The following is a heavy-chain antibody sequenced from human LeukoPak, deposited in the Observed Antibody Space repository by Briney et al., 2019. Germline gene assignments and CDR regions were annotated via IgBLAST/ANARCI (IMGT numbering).Heavy chain of an antibody. V-gene: IGHV4-4*02. D-gene: IGHD3-3*01. Sequence: SGTLSLTCAVSGGSISGSNWWSWVRQPPGKGLEWIGEIFHSGSTNYNPSLKSRVTISVDKSKNQFSLKLSSVTAADTAVYYCARATAPITIFGVVIDPVDAFDIWGQGTMVTVSS. CDR3: ARATAPITIFGVVIDPVDAFDI. CDR2: IFHSGST. J-gene: IGHJ3*02. CDR1: GGSISGSNW.